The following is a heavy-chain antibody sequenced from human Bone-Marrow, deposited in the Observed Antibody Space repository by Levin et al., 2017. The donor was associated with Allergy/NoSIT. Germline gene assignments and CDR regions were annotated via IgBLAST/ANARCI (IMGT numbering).Heavy chain of an antibody. J-gene: IGHJ3*01. CDR2: IDPKSGST. CDR3: ARPRVPAATRYLDAFDF. D-gene: IGHD2-2*01. CDR1: GYTFTDYY. Sequence: ASVKVSCKASGYTFTDYYMHWVRQAPGQGLEWVGWIDPKSGSTLYVQEFQGRVTMTRDTSISTAYMELSNLRSDDTGVYYCARPRVPAATRYLDAFDFWGQGTLVSVSS. V-gene: IGHV1-2*02.